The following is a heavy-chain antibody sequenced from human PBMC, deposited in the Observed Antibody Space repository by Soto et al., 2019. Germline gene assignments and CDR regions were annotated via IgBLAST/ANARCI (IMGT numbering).Heavy chain of an antibody. CDR3: TRRGVRNSSSSFSDY. V-gene: IGHV3-73*01. D-gene: IGHD6-6*01. Sequence: GGSLRLSCAASGFTFSGSAMHWVRQASGKGLEWVGRIRSKANSYATAYAASVKGRFTISRDDSKNTAYLQMNSLKTEDTAVYYCTRRGVRNSSSSFSDYWGQGTLVTVSS. CDR2: IRSKANSYAT. J-gene: IGHJ4*02. CDR1: GFTFSGSA.